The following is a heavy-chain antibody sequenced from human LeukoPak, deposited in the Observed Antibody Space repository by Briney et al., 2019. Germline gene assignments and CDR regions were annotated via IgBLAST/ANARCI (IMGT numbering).Heavy chain of an antibody. J-gene: IGHJ6*03. CDR1: GGSISSSTYY. CDR3: ARGRGHSGSPARYMDV. Sequence: PSETLSLTCTVSGGSISSSTYYWGWIRQPPGKGLEWIGSIYYSGSTYYNPSLKSRVTISVDTSKNQFSLKLSSVTAADTAVYYCARGRGHSGSPARYMDVWGKGTTDTVSS. V-gene: IGHV4-39*01. CDR2: IYYSGST. D-gene: IGHD1-26*01.